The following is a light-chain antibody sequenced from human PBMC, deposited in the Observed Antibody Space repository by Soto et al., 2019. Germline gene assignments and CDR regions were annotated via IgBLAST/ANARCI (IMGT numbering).Light chain of an antibody. V-gene: IGKV1-33*01. CDR3: QQYDNLPIT. J-gene: IGKJ5*01. CDR1: QSISSW. CDR2: DAS. Sequence: DIQMTQSPSTLSASVGYRVTITWRASQSISSWLAWYQQKPGKAPKLLIYDASNLETGVPSRFSGSGSGTDFTFTISSLQPEDIATYYCQQYDNLPITFGQGTRLET.